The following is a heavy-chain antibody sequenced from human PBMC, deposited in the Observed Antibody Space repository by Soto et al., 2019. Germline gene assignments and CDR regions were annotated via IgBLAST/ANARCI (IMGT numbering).Heavy chain of an antibody. V-gene: IGHV1-18*01. CDR2: ISAYNGNT. CDR3: ARDRYDFWSGYYHPMDV. J-gene: IGHJ6*02. Sequence: PSVKVSCKASGYTFTSYGISWVRQAPGQGLEWMGWISAYNGNTNYAQKLQGRVTMTTDTSTSTAYMELRSLRSDDTAVYYCARDRYDFWSGYYHPMDVWGQGTTVTVSS. CDR1: GYTFTSYG. D-gene: IGHD3-3*01.